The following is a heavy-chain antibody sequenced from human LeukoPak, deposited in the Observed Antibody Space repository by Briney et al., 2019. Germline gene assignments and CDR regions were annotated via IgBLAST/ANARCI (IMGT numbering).Heavy chain of an antibody. Sequence: GGSLRLSCAASGFTFSSNDMHWVRQAPGKGLEWVTFIRYDGSNKYYVDSVKGRFTISRDNSKNTLYLQMNSLRAEDTAVYYCAKAGDYGDYVRGFDYWGQGTLVTVSS. V-gene: IGHV3-30*02. J-gene: IGHJ4*02. CDR3: AKAGDYGDYVRGFDY. CDR1: GFTFSSND. CDR2: IRYDGSNK. D-gene: IGHD4-17*01.